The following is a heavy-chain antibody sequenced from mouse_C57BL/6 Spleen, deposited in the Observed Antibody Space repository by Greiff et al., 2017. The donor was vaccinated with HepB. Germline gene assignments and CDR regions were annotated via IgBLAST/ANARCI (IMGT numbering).Heavy chain of an antibody. CDR1: GYTFTSYW. V-gene: IGHV1-50*01. D-gene: IGHD2-4*01. CDR2: IDPSDSYT. CDR3: ARSTDYDYGSYAMDY. Sequence: QVQLQQPGAELVKPGASVKLSCKASGYTFTSYWMQWVKQRPGQGLEWIGEIDPSDSYTNYNQKFKGKATLTVDTSSSTAYMQLSSLTSEDSAVYYGARSTDYDYGSYAMDYWGQGTSVTVSS. J-gene: IGHJ4*01.